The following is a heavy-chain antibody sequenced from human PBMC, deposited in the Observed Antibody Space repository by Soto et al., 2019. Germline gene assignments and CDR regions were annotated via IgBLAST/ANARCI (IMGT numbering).Heavy chain of an antibody. CDR1: GYTFTGYY. CDR2: INPNSGGT. Sequence: ASVKVSCKASGYTFTGYYMRWVRQAPGQGLEWMGWINPNSGGTNYAQKFQGWVTMTRDTSISTAYMELSRLRSDDTAVYYCARVQGDSSGYYYYFDYWGQGTLVTVSS. CDR3: ARVQGDSSGYYYYFDY. J-gene: IGHJ4*02. D-gene: IGHD3-22*01. V-gene: IGHV1-2*04.